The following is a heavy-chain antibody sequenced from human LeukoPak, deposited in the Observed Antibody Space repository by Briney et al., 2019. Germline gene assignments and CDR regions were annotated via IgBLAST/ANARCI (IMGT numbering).Heavy chain of an antibody. Sequence: ASVKVSCKASGGTFISYAISWVRQAPGQGLEWMGGIIPIFGTANYVQKFQGRVTITADESTSTAYMELSSLRSEDTAVYYCARAPVPGLSGHFDYWGQGTLVTVSS. CDR1: GGTFISYA. CDR3: ARAPVPGLSGHFDY. V-gene: IGHV1-69*13. D-gene: IGHD2-2*01. J-gene: IGHJ4*02. CDR2: IIPIFGTA.